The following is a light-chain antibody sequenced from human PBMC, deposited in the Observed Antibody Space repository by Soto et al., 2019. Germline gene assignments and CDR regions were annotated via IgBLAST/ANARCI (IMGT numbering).Light chain of an antibody. CDR1: QKVINSY. V-gene: IGKV3-20*01. CDR3: QQYGSSPLT. Sequence: EIPLTKSRGPLSLSPRPRLSLTYRHTQKVINSYLAWYQQKPGQAPMLRRYGASSGSTGMPDIVSGSGSGTDFTLTISSLEPEHAAMDYCQQYGSSPLTCGEGGKVDI. J-gene: IGKJ1*01. CDR2: GAS.